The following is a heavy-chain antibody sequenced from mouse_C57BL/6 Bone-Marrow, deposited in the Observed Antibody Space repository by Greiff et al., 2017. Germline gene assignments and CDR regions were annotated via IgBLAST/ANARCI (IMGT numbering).Heavy chain of an antibody. CDR2: IHPSDSDT. D-gene: IGHD1-1*01. Sequence: VQLQQPGAELVKPGASVKVSCKASGYTFTSYWMHWVKQRPGQGLEWIGRIHPSDSDTNYNQKFKGKATLTVDKSSNTAYMQLSSLTSEDFAVYYCAIKGYYYKGFFDYWGQGTTLTVSS. V-gene: IGHV1-74*01. CDR3: AIKGYYYKGFFDY. J-gene: IGHJ2*01. CDR1: GYTFTSYW.